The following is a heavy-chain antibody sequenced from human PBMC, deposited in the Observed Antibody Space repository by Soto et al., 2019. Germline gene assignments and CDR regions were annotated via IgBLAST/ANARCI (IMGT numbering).Heavy chain of an antibody. CDR1: GFTFSSYS. Sequence: EVQLVESGGGLVQPGGSLRLSCAASGFTFSSYSMNWVRQAPGKGLEWVSYISSSSSTIYYADSVKGRFTISRDNAKNSLYLQMNSLSAEDTAVYYCARDPMYSSSSYAYYYYCMDVWGQGTTVTVSS. D-gene: IGHD6-13*01. CDR2: ISSSSSTI. CDR3: ARDPMYSSSSYAYYYYCMDV. V-gene: IGHV3-48*01. J-gene: IGHJ6*02.